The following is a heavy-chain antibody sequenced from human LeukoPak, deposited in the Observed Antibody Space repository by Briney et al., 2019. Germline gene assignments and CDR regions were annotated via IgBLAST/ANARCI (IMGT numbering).Heavy chain of an antibody. V-gene: IGHV4-39*01. J-gene: IGHJ4*02. CDR3: ARHSGMVASHFAH. D-gene: IGHD3-3*01. Sequence: SETLSLTCNVSGGSIVISSYYWGWVRQSPGKGLEWIGSMSYGGTSYYNPSLKSRVTMSVDTSKNTFSLKVTSVTAADTAVYFCARHSGMVASHFAHWGQGNLVSVSS. CDR2: MSYGGTS. CDR1: GGSIVISSYY.